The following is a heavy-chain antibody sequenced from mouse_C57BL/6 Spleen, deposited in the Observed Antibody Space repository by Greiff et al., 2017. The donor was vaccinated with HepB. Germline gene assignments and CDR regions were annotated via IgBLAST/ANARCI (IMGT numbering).Heavy chain of an antibody. CDR1: GYTFTSYW. V-gene: IGHV1-72*01. CDR3: ARRTTAWYFDV. CDR2: IDPNSGGT. J-gene: IGHJ1*03. Sequence: VQLQQPGAELVKPGASVKLSCKASGYTFTSYWMHWVKQRPGRGLEWSGRIDPNSGGTKYNEKFKSKATLTVDKPSSTAYMQLSSLTSEDSAVYYCARRTTAWYFDVWGTGTTVTVSS. D-gene: IGHD1-2*01.